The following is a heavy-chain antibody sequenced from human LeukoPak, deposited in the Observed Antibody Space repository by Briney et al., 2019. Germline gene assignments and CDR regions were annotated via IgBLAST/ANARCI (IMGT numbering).Heavy chain of an antibody. D-gene: IGHD3-10*01. Sequence: ASVTVSCTLSGFGLSVLSIHWVRQAPGKGLEWVGGIRPETGEPIFAQTFRGRVTITEDTFTDTGYLELRGLTSEDTAVYYCSTDSGRSYFYFDFWGQGTLVTVSS. CDR1: GFGLSVLS. J-gene: IGHJ4*02. CDR2: IRPETGEP. CDR3: STDSGRSYFYFDF. V-gene: IGHV1-24*01.